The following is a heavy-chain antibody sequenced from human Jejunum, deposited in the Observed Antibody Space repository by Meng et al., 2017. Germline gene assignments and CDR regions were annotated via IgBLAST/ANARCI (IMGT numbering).Heavy chain of an antibody. CDR2: ISYDGSNR. J-gene: IGHJ4*02. CDR1: GFTFSSYG. CDR3: ARAPLEMATVQRGYFDY. D-gene: IGHD5-24*01. V-gene: IGHV3-30*03. Sequence: QVQPVESGGGVVQPGRSLRLSCAASGFTFSSYGMHWVRQAPGKGLEWVAVISYDGSNRYYADSVKGRFTISRDNSRNTLYLQMNSLRGEDTALYYCARAPLEMATVQRGYFDYWGQGTLVTVSS.